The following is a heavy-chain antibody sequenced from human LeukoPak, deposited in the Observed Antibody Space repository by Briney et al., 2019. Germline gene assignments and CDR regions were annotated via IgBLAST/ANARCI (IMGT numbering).Heavy chain of an antibody. CDR1: GLNFNDND. Sequence: GGSLRLSCAASGLNFNDNDMDWVRQAPGKGLEWVAVIWDDGSNKYYAESVKGRFTISRDISKNMLYLQMNSLRVEDTAVYYCAKERGGQDWDFDLWGRGTLSLSPQ. D-gene: IGHD3-10*01. CDR2: IWDDGSNK. V-gene: IGHV3-33*06. J-gene: IGHJ2*01. CDR3: AKERGGQDWDFDL.